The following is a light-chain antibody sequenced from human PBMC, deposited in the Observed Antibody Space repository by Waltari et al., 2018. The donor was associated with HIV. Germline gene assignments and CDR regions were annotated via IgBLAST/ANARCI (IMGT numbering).Light chain of an antibody. CDR3: QQANSFPFS. J-gene: IGKJ3*01. Sequence: DIQMTQSPSSVSESVGDTVTITCRASQDISNWLAWYQQKPGKAPNLLIFAASSLQSGVPSRFSGSGSGTDFTLTISSLHPEDFATYYCQQANSFPFSFGPGTKVDIK. CDR2: AAS. V-gene: IGKV1-12*02. CDR1: QDISNW.